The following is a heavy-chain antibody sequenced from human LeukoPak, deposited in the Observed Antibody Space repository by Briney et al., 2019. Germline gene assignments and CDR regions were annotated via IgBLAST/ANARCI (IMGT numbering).Heavy chain of an antibody. CDR1: GYTFTVYY. V-gene: IGHV1-18*04. J-gene: IGHJ4*02. D-gene: IGHD3-10*01. CDR3: ARDRDTEGSDY. Sequence: ASVKVSCKASGYTFTVYYMHWVRQAPGQGLEWMGWISVYNGNTKYAQNLQGRVTMTTDTSTSTAYMELRSLRSDDTAVYYCARDRDTEGSDYWGQVTLVSVSS. CDR2: ISVYNGNT.